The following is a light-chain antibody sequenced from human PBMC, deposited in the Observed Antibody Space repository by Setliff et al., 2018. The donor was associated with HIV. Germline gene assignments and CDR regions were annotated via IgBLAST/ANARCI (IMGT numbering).Light chain of an antibody. CDR2: DVT. CDR1: SSDVGYYES. V-gene: IGLV2-23*02. Sequence: QSALTQPASVSGPPGQSITIYCTGSSSDVGYYESVSWYQHHPGEVPKLIIYDVTKRPSGVSSRFSGSKSGNPASLTISGLHSEDEADYYCFSYTGSDTFVFGTGTKVTVL. J-gene: IGLJ1*01. CDR3: FSYTGSDTFV.